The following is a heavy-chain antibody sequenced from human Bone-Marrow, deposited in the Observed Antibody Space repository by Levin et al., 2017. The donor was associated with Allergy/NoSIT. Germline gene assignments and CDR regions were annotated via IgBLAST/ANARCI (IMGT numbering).Heavy chain of an antibody. V-gene: IGHV3-21*01. Sequence: AGGSLRLSCAASGFTFSSYSMNWVRQAPGKGLEWVSSISSSSSYIYYADSVKGRFTISRDNAKNSLYLQMNSLRAEDTAVYYCARGYRNDILTGYYVDWGQGTLVTVSS. J-gene: IGHJ4*02. CDR3: ARGYRNDILTGYYVD. D-gene: IGHD3-9*01. CDR1: GFTFSSYS. CDR2: ISSSSSYI.